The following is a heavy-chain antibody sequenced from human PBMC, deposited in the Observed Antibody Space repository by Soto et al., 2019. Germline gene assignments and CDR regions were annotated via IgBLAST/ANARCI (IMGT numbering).Heavy chain of an antibody. CDR2: ITGGGGGT. CDR1: GFTFTSNA. CDR3: AKHLRRQQWLVGIDY. Sequence: GGSLRLSCVASGFTFTSNAMSWVRQAPGKGLEWVSAITGGGGGTYYADSVKGRFTISRDNSKNAFYLQMSGLRAEDTAIYYCAKHLRRQQWLVGIDYWGQGTLVTVSS. V-gene: IGHV3-23*01. D-gene: IGHD6-19*01. J-gene: IGHJ4*02.